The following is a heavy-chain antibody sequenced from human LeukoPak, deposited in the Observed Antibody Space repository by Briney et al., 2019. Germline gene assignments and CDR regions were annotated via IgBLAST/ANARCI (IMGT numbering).Heavy chain of an antibody. V-gene: IGHV1-2*02. J-gene: IGHJ4*02. CDR1: GYTFTGYY. D-gene: IGHD1-26*01. Sequence: ASVKVSCKASGYTFTGYYMHWVRQAPGQGLEWMGWVNPNSGGTNSAQQFQGRVTMTRDTSISTAYMDLSRLRSDDTAVYYCARVAMSGIGSDDFWGQGTLVTASS. CDR2: VNPNSGGT. CDR3: ARVAMSGIGSDDF.